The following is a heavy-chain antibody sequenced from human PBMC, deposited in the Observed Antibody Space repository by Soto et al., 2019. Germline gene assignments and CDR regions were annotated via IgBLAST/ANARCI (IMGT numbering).Heavy chain of an antibody. V-gene: IGHV5-51*01. CDR2: IYPGDSDT. CDR1: GYSFTSYW. CDR3: ARRVGGVRGAMVAFDI. J-gene: IGHJ3*02. D-gene: IGHD3-10*01. Sequence: PGESLKISCKGSGYSFTSYWIGWVRQMPGKGLEWMGIIYPGDSDTRYSPSFQGQVTISADKSISTAYLQWSSLKASDTAMYYCARRVGGVRGAMVAFDIWGQGTMVTVSS.